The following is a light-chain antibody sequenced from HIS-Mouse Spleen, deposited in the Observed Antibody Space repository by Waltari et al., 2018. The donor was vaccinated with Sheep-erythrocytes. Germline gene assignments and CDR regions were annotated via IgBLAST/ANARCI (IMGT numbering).Light chain of an antibody. J-gene: IGKJ5*01. CDR2: YAS. CDR3: RQANSFPIT. CDR1: QSIGSS. V-gene: IGKV6-21*01. Sequence: DIVLTQSPDFQSVTPMEKVSITCRASQSIGSSLHWYQQKPHQSPKLLIKYASQSCAGVPSRFSGSGSGTDFTLTISCLQPEDFATDYCRQANSFPITFGQGTRLEIK.